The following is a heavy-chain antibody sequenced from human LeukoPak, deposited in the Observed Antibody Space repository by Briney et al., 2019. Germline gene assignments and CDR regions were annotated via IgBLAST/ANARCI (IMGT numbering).Heavy chain of an antibody. V-gene: IGHV4-59*12. CDR1: GGSISSYY. CDR3: ARVGRTTFDYYGMDV. Sequence: SETLSLTCTVSGGSISSYYWSWIRQPPGKGLEWIGYIYYTGSTNYNPSLKSRVTMSVDTSKNQFSLKLSSVTAADTAVYYCARVGRTTFDYYGMDVWGQGTTVTVSS. D-gene: IGHD1-14*01. CDR2: IYYTGST. J-gene: IGHJ6*02.